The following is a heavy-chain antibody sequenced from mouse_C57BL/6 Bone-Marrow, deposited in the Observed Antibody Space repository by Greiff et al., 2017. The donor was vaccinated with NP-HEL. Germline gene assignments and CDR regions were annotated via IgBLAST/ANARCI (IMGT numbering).Heavy chain of an antibody. CDR3: ARRVYDGYPLDY. J-gene: IGHJ2*01. D-gene: IGHD2-3*01. CDR1: GYAFSSSW. CDR2: IYPGDGDT. Sequence: VKVVESGPELVKPGASVKISCKASGYAFSSSWMNWVKQRPGKGLEWIGRIYPGDGDTNYNGKFKGKATLTADKSSSTAYMQLSSLTSEDSAVYFCARRVYDGYPLDYWGQGTTLTVSS. V-gene: IGHV1-82*01.